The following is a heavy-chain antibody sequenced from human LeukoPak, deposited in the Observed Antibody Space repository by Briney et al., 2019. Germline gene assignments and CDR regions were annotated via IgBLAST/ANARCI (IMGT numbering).Heavy chain of an antibody. CDR1: GFTFTTYW. Sequence: GGSLRLSCAASGFTFTTYWKSWVRQAPGKGLEWVANMKQDGSERSYVDSVKGRFTISRDNAKNSLYLQMDSLRAEDTAVYYCARRALSSGYYPQFDYWGQGILVTVSS. D-gene: IGHD3-22*01. J-gene: IGHJ4*02. CDR2: MKQDGSER. CDR3: ARRALSSGYYPQFDY. V-gene: IGHV3-7*01.